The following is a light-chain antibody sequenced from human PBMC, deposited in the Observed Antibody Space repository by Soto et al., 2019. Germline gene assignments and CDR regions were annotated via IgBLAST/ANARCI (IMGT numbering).Light chain of an antibody. CDR1: QTISSNN. CDR3: QQYGSWT. Sequence: EIVLTQSPGTLSVSPGERATLSCRASQTISSNNLAWYQQKPGQAPRLLICGTSNRATGIPDRFSGSGSGTDFTLTISRLEPEDSAIYYCQQYGSWTFGQGTKVEI. CDR2: GTS. V-gene: IGKV3-20*01. J-gene: IGKJ1*01.